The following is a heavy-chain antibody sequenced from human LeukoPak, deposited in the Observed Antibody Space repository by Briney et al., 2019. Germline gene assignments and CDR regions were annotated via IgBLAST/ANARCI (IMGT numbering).Heavy chain of an antibody. CDR1: GFTLTTYW. V-gene: IGHV3-7*01. CDR2: INQDASAK. J-gene: IGHJ4*02. CDR3: ATSSAAPANM. D-gene: IGHD2-2*01. Sequence: PGGSLRLSCAVSGFTLTTYWMSWVRHAPGKGLEWVANINQDASAKYYRNSVKGRFTIARDHATNSLYLQMNSLRAEDRGVYYCATSSAAPANMWGQGTLVTVSS.